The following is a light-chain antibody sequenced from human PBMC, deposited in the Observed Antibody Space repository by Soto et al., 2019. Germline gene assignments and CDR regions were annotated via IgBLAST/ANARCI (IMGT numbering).Light chain of an antibody. CDR2: WAS. CDR3: QQYYRTPRP. V-gene: IGKV4-1*01. J-gene: IGKJ1*01. Sequence: IVMTQSPDSLAVCLGERATINCKSSQSVLYSSKNKHYLAWYQQKPEQPPKLLLYWASTRESVVPVRFSGSGSRTEFTLTISSLQSEDGAVYYCQQYYRTPRPVGQGTNVDSK. CDR1: QSVLYSSKNKHY.